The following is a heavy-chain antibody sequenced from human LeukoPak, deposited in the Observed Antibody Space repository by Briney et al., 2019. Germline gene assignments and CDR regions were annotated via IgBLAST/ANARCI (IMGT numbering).Heavy chain of an antibody. D-gene: IGHD3-10*01. CDR3: AREGGDGEIAFDI. J-gene: IGHJ3*02. CDR1: GGTFSSYA. V-gene: IGHV1-69*13. Sequence: ASVKVSCKASGGTFSSYAISWVRQAPGQGLEWMGGIIPIFGTANYAQKFQGRVTLTADESTSTAYMELSSLRSEDTAVYYCAREGGDGEIAFDIWGQGTMVTVSS. CDR2: IIPIFGTA.